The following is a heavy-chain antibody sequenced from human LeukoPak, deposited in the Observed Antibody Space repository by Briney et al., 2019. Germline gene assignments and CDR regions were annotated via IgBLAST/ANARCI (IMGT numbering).Heavy chain of an antibody. CDR1: GGSISSSSYH. D-gene: IGHD1-26*01. CDR3: ARGWASGSYYNY. J-gene: IGHJ4*02. CDR2: IYYSGST. V-gene: IGHV4-61*05. Sequence: SETLSLTCTVSGGSISSSSYHWGWIRQPPGKGLEWIGYIYYSGSTNYNPSLRRRVTISVDTSKNQFSLKLSSVTAADTAVYYCARGWASGSYYNYWGQGTLVTVSS.